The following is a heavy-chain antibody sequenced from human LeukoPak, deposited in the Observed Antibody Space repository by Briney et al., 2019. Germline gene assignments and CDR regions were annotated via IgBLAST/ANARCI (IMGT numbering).Heavy chain of an antibody. J-gene: IGHJ3*02. CDR2: IYYSGST. D-gene: IGHD6-6*01. CDR1: GGSISSYY. CDR3: ARDRAYSSSSGGAFDI. V-gene: IGHV4-59*01. Sequence: SETLSLTCTVSGGSISSYYWSRIRQPPGKGLEWIGYIYYSGSTNYNPSLKSRVTISVDTSKNQFSLKLSSVTAADTAVYYCARDRAYSSSSGGAFDIWGQGTMVTVSS.